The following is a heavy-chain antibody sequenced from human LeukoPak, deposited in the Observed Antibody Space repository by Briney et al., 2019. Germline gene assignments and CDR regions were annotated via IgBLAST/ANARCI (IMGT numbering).Heavy chain of an antibody. D-gene: IGHD4-23*01. Sequence: GGSLRLSCAASGFTFSDYAMHWVRQAPGKGLEGVAVISYDGSNKYYADSVKGRFTISRDNSKNTLYLQMNRLRAEDTAVYYCARDRAYGGNIGFDYWGQGTLVTVSS. CDR1: GFTFSDYA. V-gene: IGHV3-30*04. CDR3: ARDRAYGGNIGFDY. J-gene: IGHJ4*02. CDR2: ISYDGSNK.